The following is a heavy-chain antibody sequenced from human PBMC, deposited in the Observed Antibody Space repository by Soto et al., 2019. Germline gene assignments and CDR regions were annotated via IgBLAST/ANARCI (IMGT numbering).Heavy chain of an antibody. J-gene: IGHJ3*02. CDR1: GGSFDSYT. CDR2: IIPILGIA. V-gene: IGHV1-69*02. CDR3: ARWTYYYDSDGYDAFDI. Sequence: GASVKVSCKASGGSFDSYTISWVRQAPGQGLEWMGRIIPILGIANYAQNFQGRVTITADRSTSTAYMELSSLRSEDTAVYYCARWTYYYDSDGYDAFDIWGQGTMVTVSS. D-gene: IGHD3-22*01.